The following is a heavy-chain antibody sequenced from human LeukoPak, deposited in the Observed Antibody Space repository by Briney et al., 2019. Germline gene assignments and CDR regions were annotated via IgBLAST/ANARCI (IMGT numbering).Heavy chain of an antibody. J-gene: IGHJ3*02. CDR2: INHSGST. CDR3: ALVVTLANGDAFDI. D-gene: IGHD4-23*01. Sequence: SETLSLTCAVSGYSINSAYYWGWIRQPPGKGLEWIGEINHSGSTNYNPSLKSRVTISVDTSKNQFSLKLSSVTAADTAVYYCALVVTLANGDAFDIWGQGTMVTVSS. CDR1: GYSINSAYY. V-gene: IGHV4-38-2*01.